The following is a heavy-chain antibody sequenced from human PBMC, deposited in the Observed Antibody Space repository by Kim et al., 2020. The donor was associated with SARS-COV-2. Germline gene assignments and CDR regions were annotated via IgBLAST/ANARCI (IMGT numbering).Heavy chain of an antibody. V-gene: IGHV3-21*01. D-gene: IGHD2-2*01. Sequence: GGSLRLSCAASGFMFSNYNMNWVRQAPGKGLEWVSSIDSSGIDIYYTHSVKGRFTISRDNAKNSLYLQMDSLRAEDTAVYYCATARRGYCSSTNCQTNWFDPWGQGTLVTVSS. CDR3: ATARRGYCSSTNCQTNWFDP. CDR2: IDSSGIDI. J-gene: IGHJ5*02. CDR1: GFMFSNYN.